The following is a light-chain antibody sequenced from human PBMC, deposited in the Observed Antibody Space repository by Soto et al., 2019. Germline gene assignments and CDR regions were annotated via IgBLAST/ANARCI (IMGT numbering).Light chain of an antibody. Sequence: QSALTQPASMSGSPGQSITISCTGTSSDVGRYIYVSWYQQHPGKAPKLMIYDVSNRPSGVSNRFSGSKSGNTASLTISGLQPEDEADYYCSSYTTSNTHVFGTGTKLTVL. CDR1: SSDVGRYIY. J-gene: IGLJ1*01. CDR3: SSYTTSNTHV. V-gene: IGLV2-14*01. CDR2: DVS.